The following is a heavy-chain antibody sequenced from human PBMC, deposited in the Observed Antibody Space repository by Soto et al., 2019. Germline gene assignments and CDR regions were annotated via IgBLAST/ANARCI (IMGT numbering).Heavy chain of an antibody. CDR2: IYYSGST. CDR1: GGSISSGDYY. CDR3: ARDRRRHDFWDLYGMDV. J-gene: IGHJ6*02. V-gene: IGHV4-30-4*01. Sequence: SETLSLTCTVSGGSISSGDYYWSWIRQPPGKGLEWIGYIYYSGSTYYNPSLKSRVTISVDTSKNQFSLKLSSVTAADTAVYYCARDRRRHDFWDLYGMDVWGQGTTVTVSS. D-gene: IGHD3-3*01.